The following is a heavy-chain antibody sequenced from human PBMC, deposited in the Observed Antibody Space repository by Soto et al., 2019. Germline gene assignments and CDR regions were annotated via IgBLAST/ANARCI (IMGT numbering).Heavy chain of an antibody. V-gene: IGHV5-51*01. CDR1: GYSFTTYW. D-gene: IGHD1-26*01. Sequence: GESLKISCKGSGYSFTTYWIAWVRQMPGKGLEWMGNIYPGDSDTRYSPSFQGQVTISADKSTSTAYLQWGRLRASDTAMYYCAKGPPVGANSWYFDPWGQGTLVTVSS. J-gene: IGHJ5*02. CDR3: AKGPPVGANSWYFDP. CDR2: IYPGDSDT.